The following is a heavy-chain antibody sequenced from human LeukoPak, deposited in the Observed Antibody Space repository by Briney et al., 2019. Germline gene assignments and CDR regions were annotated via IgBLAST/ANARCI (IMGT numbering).Heavy chain of an antibody. Sequence: GGSLRLSCAASGFTFSSYWMSWVRQAPGKGLEWVANIKQDGSEKYYVDSVKGRFTISRDNAKNSLYLQMNSLRAEDTAVYYCARSLSWYCSGGSCPGFGYDYWGQGTLVTVSS. CDR3: ARSLSWYCSGGSCPGFGYDY. V-gene: IGHV3-7*01. J-gene: IGHJ4*02. CDR1: GFTFSSYW. CDR2: IKQDGSEK. D-gene: IGHD2-15*01.